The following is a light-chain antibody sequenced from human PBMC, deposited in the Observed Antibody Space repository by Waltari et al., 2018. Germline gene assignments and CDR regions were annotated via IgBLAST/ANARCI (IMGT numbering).Light chain of an antibody. Sequence: QSVLTQPTSVSEAPRQRVTISCSGSSSNIGNNAVNWYQQPPGKAPKLLIYYDELLPSVFSDRFSGSKSGASASLAISGLQSEDEADYYCAAWDDSLNGWVFGGGTKLTVL. J-gene: IGLJ3*02. CDR3: AAWDDSLNGWV. CDR1: SSNIGNNA. V-gene: IGLV1-36*01. CDR2: YDE.